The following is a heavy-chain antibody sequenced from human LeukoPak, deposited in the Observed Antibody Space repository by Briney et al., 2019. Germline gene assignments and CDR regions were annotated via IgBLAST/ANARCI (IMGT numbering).Heavy chain of an antibody. Sequence: SQTLSLTCAISGDSVSSNSAAWNWIRQSPSRGLEWLGRTYYRSKWYNDYAVSVKSRITINPDTSKNQFSLQLNSVTPEDTAVYYCARDGSKGRSSSWYEGFDPWGQGTLVTVSS. V-gene: IGHV6-1*01. CDR3: ARDGSKGRSSSWYEGFDP. D-gene: IGHD6-13*01. CDR1: GDSVSSNSAA. J-gene: IGHJ5*02. CDR2: TYYRSKWYN.